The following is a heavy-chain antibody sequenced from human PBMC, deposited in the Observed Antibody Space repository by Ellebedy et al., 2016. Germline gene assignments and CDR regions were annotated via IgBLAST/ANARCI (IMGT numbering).Heavy chain of an antibody. J-gene: IGHJ3*02. V-gene: IGHV5-51*01. Sequence: GESLKISCKGSGYSFTSYWIGWVRQMPGKGLEWMGIIYPGDSDTRYSPSFQGQVTISADKSISAAYLQWSGLKASDTAMYYCARRKGTVVTAIPGGGVPDDAFDIWGQGTMVTVSS. D-gene: IGHD2-21*02. CDR2: IYPGDSDT. CDR3: ARRKGTVVTAIPGGGVPDDAFDI. CDR1: GYSFTSYW.